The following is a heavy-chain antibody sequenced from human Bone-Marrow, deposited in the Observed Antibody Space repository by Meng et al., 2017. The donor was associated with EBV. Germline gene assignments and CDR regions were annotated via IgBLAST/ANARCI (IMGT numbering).Heavy chain of an antibody. CDR1: GVSGSSFYY. CDR2: VHDPGST. CDR3: ARPCPSWQSQRLDPFGA. D-gene: IGHD6-19*01. J-gene: IGHJ5*02. Sequence: HVPAREPDPGRVEPSETWPPPCLASGVSGSSFYYWGWFRQPPGRGLEWIGSVHDPGSTYYSPSFKSRVTVPVDTSKNQSSLRLTSVTAADTAVYSCARPCPSWQSQRLDPFGAWGQGTLVTVSS. V-gene: IGHV4-38-2*01.